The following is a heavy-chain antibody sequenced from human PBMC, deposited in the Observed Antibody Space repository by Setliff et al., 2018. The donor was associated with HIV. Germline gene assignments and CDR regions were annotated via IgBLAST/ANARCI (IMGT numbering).Heavy chain of an antibody. V-gene: IGHV4-39*07. J-gene: IGHJ3*02. Sequence: KPSETLSLTCTVSGASIGRRSDCWGWIRQPPGKGLEWIGSIYYSGSTNYNPSLKSRVTMSLDTSKSQFSLKLSSVTAAETAVYYCARDWLADGYSTKFAFDIWGQGTMVTVSS. D-gene: IGHD5-18*01. CDR2: IYYSGST. CDR1: GASIGRRSDC. CDR3: ARDWLADGYSTKFAFDI.